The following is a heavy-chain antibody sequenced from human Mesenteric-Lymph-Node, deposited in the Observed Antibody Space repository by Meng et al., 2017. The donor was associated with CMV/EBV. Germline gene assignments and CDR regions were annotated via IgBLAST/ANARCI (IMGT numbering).Heavy chain of an antibody. J-gene: IGHJ4*02. CDR3: ARSAFYGRTGYYHDY. D-gene: IGHD3-22*01. Sequence: GESLKISCAASGFTFSNHWMHWVRQAPGKGLVWVSRIRSDGRYTSYAESVEGRFTISRDNAKNTLYLEMNSLRVEDTAMYFCARSAFYGRTGYYHDYWGQGTRVTVSS. CDR1: GFTFSNHW. V-gene: IGHV3-74*01. CDR2: IRSDGRYT.